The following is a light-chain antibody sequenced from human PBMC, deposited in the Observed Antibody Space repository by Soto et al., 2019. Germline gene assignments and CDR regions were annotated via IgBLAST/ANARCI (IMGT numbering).Light chain of an antibody. CDR3: ATWDDSLRAVV. J-gene: IGLJ2*01. CDR2: SD. CDR1: SSNIGNNY. V-gene: IGLV1-47*02. Sequence: QSVLTQPPSASGTPGQRVTISCSGSSSNIGNNYVYWYQQFPGAAPKLLIHSDAAGVPDRFSGSKSGTSASLAISGLRSEDEAYYYCATWDDSLRAVVFGGGTKVTVL.